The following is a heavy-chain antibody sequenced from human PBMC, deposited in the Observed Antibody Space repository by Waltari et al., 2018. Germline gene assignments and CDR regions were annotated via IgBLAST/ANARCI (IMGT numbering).Heavy chain of an antibody. CDR1: GGSISSSVYY. Sequence: QLQLQESGPGLVKPSETLSLTCTVSGGSISSSVYYWGWIRQSPGHGLEWIGIVHYSGSTLYNPSLRSRVTISVDTSKNHFSLELSSVTAADTAVYYCARESGRDYYLDYWGQGTLVTVSS. J-gene: IGHJ4*02. CDR2: VHYSGST. CDR3: ARESGRDYYLDY. D-gene: IGHD3-10*01. V-gene: IGHV4-39*07.